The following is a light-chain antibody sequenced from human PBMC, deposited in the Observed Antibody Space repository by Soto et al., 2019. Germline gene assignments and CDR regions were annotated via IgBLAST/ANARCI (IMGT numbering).Light chain of an antibody. CDR1: QSVTSTY. Sequence: EIVLTQSPGTLSLSPGERDNLSCRASQSVTSTYLAWYQQKPGQPPRLLIYGASSRATGIPDRFSGSGSVTDFTLTISRLAPEDFAVYYCQQYGSSPLTFGQGTKVEIK. CDR2: GAS. J-gene: IGKJ1*01. CDR3: QQYGSSPLT. V-gene: IGKV3-20*01.